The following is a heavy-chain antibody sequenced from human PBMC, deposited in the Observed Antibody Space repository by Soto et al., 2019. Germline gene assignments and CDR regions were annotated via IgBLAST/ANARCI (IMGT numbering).Heavy chain of an antibody. D-gene: IGHD3-22*01. V-gene: IGHV3-23*01. CDR3: AAPTGSGYYYYYYGMDV. CDR1: GFTFSSYA. CDR2: ISGSGGST. Sequence: EVQLLESGGGLVQPGGSLRLSCAASGFTFSSYAMSWVRQAPGKGLEWVSAISGSGGSTYYADSVKGRFTISRDNSKNTLYLQMNSLRAEDTAVYYCAAPTGSGYYYYYYGMDVWGQGTKVTVSS. J-gene: IGHJ6*02.